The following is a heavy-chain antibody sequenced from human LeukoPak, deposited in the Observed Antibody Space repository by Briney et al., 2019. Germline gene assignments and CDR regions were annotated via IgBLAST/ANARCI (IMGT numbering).Heavy chain of an antibody. D-gene: IGHD5-12*01. CDR1: GGSFSGYY. V-gene: IGHV4-34*01. Sequence: SETLSLTCAVYGGSFSGYYWSWIRQPPGKGLEWIGEINHSGSTNYNPSLKSRVTISVDKSKNQFSLKLSSVTAADTAVYYCARGHIVATLRSYYMDVWGKGTTVTVSS. CDR3: ARGHIVATLRSYYMDV. CDR2: INHSGST. J-gene: IGHJ6*03.